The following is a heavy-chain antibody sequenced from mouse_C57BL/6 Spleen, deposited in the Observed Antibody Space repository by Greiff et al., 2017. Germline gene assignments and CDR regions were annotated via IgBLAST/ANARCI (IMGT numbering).Heavy chain of an antibody. CDR2: ISDGGSYT. J-gene: IGHJ2*01. CDR1: GFTFSSYA. D-gene: IGHD2-4*01. Sequence: VQRVESGGGLVKPGGSLKLSCAASGFTFSSYAMSWVRQTPEKRLEWVATISDGGSYTYYPDNVKGRFTISRDNAKNNLYLQMSHLKSEDTAMYYCATSLAYDYDEGYWGQGTTLTVSS. CDR3: ATSLAYDYDEGY. V-gene: IGHV5-4*01.